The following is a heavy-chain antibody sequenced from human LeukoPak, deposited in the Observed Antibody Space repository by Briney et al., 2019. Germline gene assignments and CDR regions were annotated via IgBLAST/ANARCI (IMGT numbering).Heavy chain of an antibody. J-gene: IGHJ4*02. V-gene: IGHV4-39*07. CDR2: IYYSGST. CDR1: GGSISSSSYY. CDR3: ARAGIRVRSVDY. D-gene: IGHD1-14*01. Sequence: SSETLSLTCTVSGGSISSSSYYWGWIRQPPGKGLEWIGSIYYSGSTYYNPSLKSRVTISVDTSKNQFSLKLSSVTAADTAVYYCARAGIRVRSVDYWGQGTLVTVSS.